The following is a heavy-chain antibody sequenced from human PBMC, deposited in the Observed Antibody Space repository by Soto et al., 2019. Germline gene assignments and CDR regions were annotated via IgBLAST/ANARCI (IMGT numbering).Heavy chain of an antibody. J-gene: IGHJ6*02. CDR1: GGTFSSYA. D-gene: IGHD3-22*01. V-gene: IGHV1-69*13. Sequence: SVKVSCKASGGTFSSYAISWVRQAPGQGLEWMGGIIPIFGTANYAQKLQGRVTITADESTSTAYMELSSLRSEDTAVYYCARATVTIVSSGYYHQRGFYYYYGMDVGGQGTRVTVSS. CDR2: IIPIFGTA. CDR3: ARATVTIVSSGYYHQRGFYYYYGMDV.